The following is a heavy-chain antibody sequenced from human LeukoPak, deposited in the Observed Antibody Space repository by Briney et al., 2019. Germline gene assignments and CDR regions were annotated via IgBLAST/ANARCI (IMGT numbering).Heavy chain of an antibody. J-gene: IGHJ4*02. CDR1: GFTFSSYW. CDR3: ARDSSIFGVF. D-gene: IGHD3-3*01. Sequence: GGSLRLSCAASGFTFSSYWLSWVLQAPGKGLEWVANIKHDGSEKYYMDSVKGRFTISRDNAKNSLYLQMNSLRAEDTAVYYCARDSSIFGVFWGQGTLVTVSS. V-gene: IGHV3-7*01. CDR2: IKHDGSEK.